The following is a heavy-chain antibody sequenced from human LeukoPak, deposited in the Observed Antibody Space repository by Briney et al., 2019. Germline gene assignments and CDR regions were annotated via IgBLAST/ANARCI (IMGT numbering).Heavy chain of an antibody. CDR3: ARRSVLRFADYYYYYMDV. CDR2: ISSSGSTI. J-gene: IGHJ6*03. D-gene: IGHD3-3*01. V-gene: IGHV3-11*04. CDR1: GFTFSDYY. Sequence: GGSLRLSCAASGFTFSDYYMSWIRQAPGKGLEWVSYISSSGSTIYYADSVKGRFTISRDNAKNSLYLQMNSLRAEDTAVYYCARRSVLRFADYYYYYMDVWGKGTTVTVSS.